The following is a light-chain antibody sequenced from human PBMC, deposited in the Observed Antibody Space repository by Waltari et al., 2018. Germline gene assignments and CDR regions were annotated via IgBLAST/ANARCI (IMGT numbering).Light chain of an antibody. J-gene: IGLJ1*01. CDR2: RDD. CDR3: QAWDSSAFV. Sequence: SYEVTQPPSVSVSPRQRATITCSGEKLGSKYVSWYKQKSGQSPVLVIYRDDKRPSGIPERFCGSNSWNTATLTISGTQPMDEADYYCQAWDSSAFVFGAGTKVTVL. V-gene: IGLV3-1*01. CDR1: KLGSKY.